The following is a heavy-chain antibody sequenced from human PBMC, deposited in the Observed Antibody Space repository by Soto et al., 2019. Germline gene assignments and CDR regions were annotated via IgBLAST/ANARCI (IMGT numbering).Heavy chain of an antibody. CDR1: GFTFSSYA. CDR3: AKDLSSLGWLALGAPFDS. D-gene: IGHD3-22*01. J-gene: IGHJ4*02. CDR2: VSANGRNT. Sequence: EVNLLESGGDVVQPGGSVRLSCAASGFTFSSYAMNWVRQAPGKGLEWVSSVSANGRNTYYADSVKGRFTVFRDKSKNALFLQLDSLRVEDTAIYYCAKDLSSLGWLALGAPFDSWGPGTLVTVS. V-gene: IGHV3-23*01.